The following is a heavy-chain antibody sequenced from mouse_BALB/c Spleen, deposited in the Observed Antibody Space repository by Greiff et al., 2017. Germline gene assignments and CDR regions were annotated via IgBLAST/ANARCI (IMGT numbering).Heavy chain of an antibody. D-gene: IGHD2-3*01. CDR2: ILPGSGST. CDR3: ARGGLLRFAY. J-gene: IGHJ3*01. V-gene: IGHV1-9*01. CDR1: GYTFSSYW. Sequence: VQLVESGAELMKPGASVKISCKATGYTFSSYWIEWVKQRPGHGLEWIGEILPGSGSTNYNEKFKGKATFTADTSSNTAYMQLSSLTSEDSAVYYCARGGLLRFAYWGQGTLVTVSA.